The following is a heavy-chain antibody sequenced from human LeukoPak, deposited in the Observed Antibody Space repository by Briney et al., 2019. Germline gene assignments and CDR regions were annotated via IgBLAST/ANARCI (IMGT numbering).Heavy chain of an antibody. CDR1: GFTFSSYA. Sequence: GGSLRLSCAASGFTFSSYAMSWVRQAPGKGLEWVSAISGSGGSTYYADSVKGRFTISRDNSKNTLYLQMNSLRVEDTAVYYCTFVRDTSSSVWYFDLWGRGTLVTVSS. D-gene: IGHD6-6*01. V-gene: IGHV3-23*01. CDR2: ISGSGGST. J-gene: IGHJ2*01. CDR3: TFVRDTSSSVWYFDL.